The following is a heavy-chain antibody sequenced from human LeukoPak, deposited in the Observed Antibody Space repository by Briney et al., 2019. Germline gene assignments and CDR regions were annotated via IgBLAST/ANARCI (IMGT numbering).Heavy chain of an antibody. J-gene: IGHJ4*02. D-gene: IGHD3-9*01. CDR3: ARLPYYEILTGYYGWYFDY. CDR1: GYSFTSYW. V-gene: IGHV5-51*01. Sequence: GESLKISCKGSGYSFTSYWIGWVRQMPGKGLEWMGIIYPGDSDTRYSPSFQGQVTISADKSISTAYLQWSSLKASDTAMYYCARLPYYEILTGYYGWYFDYWGQGTLVTVSS. CDR2: IYPGDSDT.